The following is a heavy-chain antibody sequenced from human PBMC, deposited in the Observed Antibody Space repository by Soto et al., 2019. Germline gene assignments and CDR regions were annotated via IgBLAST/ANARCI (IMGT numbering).Heavy chain of an antibody. CDR2: ISGSGGST. Sequence: EVPLLESGGGLVQPGGSLRLSCAASGFTFSSYAMRWVRQAPVKGLEWVSAISGSGGSTYYADSVKGRFTISRDNSKNTLYLQRSSLRAEDTAVYYCARRGSGSYYDYWGQGTLVTVSS. D-gene: IGHD1-26*01. V-gene: IGHV3-23*01. CDR1: GFTFSSYA. CDR3: ARRGSGSYYDY. J-gene: IGHJ4*02.